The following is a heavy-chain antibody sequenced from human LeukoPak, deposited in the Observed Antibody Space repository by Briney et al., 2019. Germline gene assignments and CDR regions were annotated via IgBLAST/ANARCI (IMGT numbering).Heavy chain of an antibody. CDR1: GFTFSSYG. CDR2: IRYDGSNE. CDR3: AKENGISNLYCSGGSCYSPYSSGWKRVFGRYFDL. Sequence: GGSLRLSCAASGFTFSSYGMHWVRQAPGKGLEWVSFIRYDGSNEYYADSVRGRFTISRDNSKNTLYLQMNSLRAEDTAVYYCAKENGISNLYCSGGSCYSPYSSGWKRVFGRYFDLWGRGTLVTVSS. J-gene: IGHJ2*01. D-gene: IGHD2-15*01. V-gene: IGHV3-30*02.